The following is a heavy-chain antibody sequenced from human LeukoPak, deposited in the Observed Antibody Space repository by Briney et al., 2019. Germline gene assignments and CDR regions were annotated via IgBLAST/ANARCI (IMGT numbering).Heavy chain of an antibody. Sequence: GGSLRLSCAASGFTFSSYSMNWVRQAPGKGLEWVANIKQDGSEKYYVDSVKGRFTISRDNAKDSLYLQMNSLRAEDTAVYYCARAAVAGRSFDYWGQGTLVTVSS. J-gene: IGHJ4*02. CDR1: GFTFSSYS. V-gene: IGHV3-7*04. CDR2: IKQDGSEK. D-gene: IGHD6-19*01. CDR3: ARAAVAGRSFDY.